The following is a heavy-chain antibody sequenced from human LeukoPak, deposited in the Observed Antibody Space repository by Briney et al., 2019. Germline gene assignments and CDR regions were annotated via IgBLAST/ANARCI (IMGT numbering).Heavy chain of an antibody. D-gene: IGHD5-12*01. CDR3: ARESGYSGYDLYYFDY. J-gene: IGHJ4*02. CDR1: GFTFSSYW. Sequence: PGGSLRLSCAASGFTFSSYWMSWVRQAPGKGLEWVANIKQDGSEKYYVDSVKGRFTISRDNAKNSLYLQMNSLRAEDTAVYYCARESGYSGYDLYYFDYWGQGTLVTVSS. V-gene: IGHV3-7*01. CDR2: IKQDGSEK.